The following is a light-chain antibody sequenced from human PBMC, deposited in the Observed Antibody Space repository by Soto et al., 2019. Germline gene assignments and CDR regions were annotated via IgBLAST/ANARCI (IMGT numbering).Light chain of an antibody. CDR3: QQYVGSAGIT. CDR1: QSVSGSY. J-gene: IGKJ5*01. CDR2: GAS. Sequence: EIVLTQSPGTLSLSPGERATPSCRAIQSVSGSYLAWYQQKPGQAPKLVIHGASSRAAGIPDRFNGTGSGTDFTLTISRLEPEDFAVYYCQQYVGSAGITFGQGTRLEIK. V-gene: IGKV3-20*01.